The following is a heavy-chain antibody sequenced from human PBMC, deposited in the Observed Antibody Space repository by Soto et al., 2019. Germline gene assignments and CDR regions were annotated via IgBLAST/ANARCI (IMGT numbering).Heavy chain of an antibody. J-gene: IGHJ3*02. CDR3: AFGYYDSSGHPTDAFDI. CDR2: FDPEDGET. CDR1: GYTLTELS. V-gene: IGHV1-24*01. Sequence: ASVKVSCKVSGYTLTELSMHWVRQAPGKGLEWMGGFDPEDGETIYAQKFQGRVTMTEDTSTDTAYMELSSLRSEDTAVYYCAFGYYDSSGHPTDAFDIWGQGTMVTVSS. D-gene: IGHD3-22*01.